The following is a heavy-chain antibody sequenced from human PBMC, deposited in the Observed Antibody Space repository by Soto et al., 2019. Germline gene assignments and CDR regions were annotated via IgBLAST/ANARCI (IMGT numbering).Heavy chain of an antibody. D-gene: IGHD2-15*01. Sequence: QVQLVQSGAEVKKPGASVKVSCKASGYTFTSYYMHWVRQAPGQGLEWMGIINPSGGSTSYAQKFQGRVTMTRDTSTSTVYMELSSLRSEDTAVYYCATATRDGGNEGDFDYWGQGTLVTVSS. V-gene: IGHV1-46*01. CDR3: ATATRDGGNEGDFDY. CDR1: GYTFTSYY. J-gene: IGHJ4*02. CDR2: INPSGGST.